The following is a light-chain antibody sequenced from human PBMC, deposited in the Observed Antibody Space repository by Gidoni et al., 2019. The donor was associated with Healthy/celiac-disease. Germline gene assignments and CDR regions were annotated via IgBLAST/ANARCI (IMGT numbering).Light chain of an antibody. CDR3: QVWDSSSDHPGV. J-gene: IGLJ3*02. Sequence: SYVLPQPPSAPVAPGQTARITCGGTNIGSNSLHWYQQKPGQAPVLVVYDDSDRPSGIPGRFSGSNSGNTATLTISRVEAGDEADYYCQVWDSSSDHPGVFGGGTKLTVL. V-gene: IGLV3-21*02. CDR1: NIGSNS. CDR2: DDS.